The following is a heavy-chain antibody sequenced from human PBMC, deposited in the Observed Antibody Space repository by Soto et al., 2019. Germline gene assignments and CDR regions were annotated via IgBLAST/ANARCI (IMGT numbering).Heavy chain of an antibody. V-gene: IGHV3-33*01. CDR2: IWYDGSNK. J-gene: IGHJ1*01. CDR1: GFTFSSYG. CDR3: ARETLVVPAAITGYFQH. Sequence: QVQLVESGGGVVQPGRSLRLSCAASGFTFSSYGMHWVRQAPGKGLEWVAVIWYDGSNKYYADSVKGRFTISRDNSKNTLYLQMHSLRAEDTAVYYCARETLVVPAAITGYFQHWGQGTLVTVSS. D-gene: IGHD2-2*01.